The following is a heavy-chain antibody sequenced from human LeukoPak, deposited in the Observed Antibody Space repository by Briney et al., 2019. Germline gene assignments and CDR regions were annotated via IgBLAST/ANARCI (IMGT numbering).Heavy chain of an antibody. CDR3: ARAYYYDSPDAFDI. V-gene: IGHV7-4-1*02. Sequence: ASVKVSCKASGYTFTRCAMNWVRQAPGQGLEWMGWINTNTGNPTYAQGFIGRFVFSLETSVSTAYLQISRLKAEDTTVYYCARAYYYDSPDAFDIWGQGTMVTVSS. D-gene: IGHD3-22*01. CDR2: INTNTGNP. CDR1: GYTFTRCA. J-gene: IGHJ3*02.